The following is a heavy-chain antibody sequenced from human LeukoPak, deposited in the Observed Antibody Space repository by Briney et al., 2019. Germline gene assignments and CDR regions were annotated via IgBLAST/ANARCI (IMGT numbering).Heavy chain of an antibody. CDR3: AREVADIVVVPAAVGAKAGYYYYDMDV. J-gene: IGHJ6*04. D-gene: IGHD2-2*01. CDR2: IWYDGSNK. Sequence: PGGSLRLSCAASGFTFSSYGMHWVRQAPGKGLEWVAVIWYDGSNKYYADSVKGRFTISRDNSKKTLYLQMNSLRAEDTAVYYCAREVADIVVVPAAVGAKAGYYYYDMDVWGKGTTVTVSS. CDR1: GFTFSSYG. V-gene: IGHV3-33*01.